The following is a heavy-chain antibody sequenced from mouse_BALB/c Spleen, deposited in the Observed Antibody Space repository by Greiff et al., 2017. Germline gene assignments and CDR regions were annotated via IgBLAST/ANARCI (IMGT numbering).Heavy chain of an antibody. CDR1: GYSITSDYA. D-gene: IGHD2-10*02. CDR3: ARRKYDNYFDY. V-gene: IGHV3-2*02. CDR2: ISYSGST. Sequence: VQLKESGPGLVKPSQSLSLTCTVTGYSITSDYAWNWIRQFPGNKLEWMGYISYSGSTSYNPSLKSRISITRDTSKNQFFLQLNSVTTEDTATYYCARRKYDNYFDYWGQGTTLTVSS. J-gene: IGHJ2*01.